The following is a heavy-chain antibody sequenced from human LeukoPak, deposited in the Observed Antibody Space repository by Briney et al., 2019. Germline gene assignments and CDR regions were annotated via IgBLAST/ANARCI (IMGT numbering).Heavy chain of an antibody. Sequence: SETLSLTCTVSGGSISRSSYYWGWIRQPPGKGLEWIGTIYNSGTTYYNPSLKSRVTISVDTSKNQFSLRLSSVTAADTAVYYCARGYPCSGTSCYLDYYYYYGVDVWGQGTTVTVSS. J-gene: IGHJ6*02. D-gene: IGHD2-2*01. CDR3: ARGYPCSGTSCYLDYYYYYGVDV. V-gene: IGHV4-39*01. CDR2: IYNSGTT. CDR1: GGSISRSSYY.